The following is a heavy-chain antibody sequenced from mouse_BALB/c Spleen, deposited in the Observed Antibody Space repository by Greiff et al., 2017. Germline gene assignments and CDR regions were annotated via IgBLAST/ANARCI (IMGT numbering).Heavy chain of an antibody. CDR1: GFTFSDYY. J-gene: IGHJ3*01. V-gene: IGHV5-4*02. CDR2: ISDGGSYT. CDR3: AREGGASTMITTSWFAY. D-gene: IGHD2-4*01. Sequence: EVKLVESGGGLVKPGGSLKLSCAASGFTFSDYYMYWVRQTPEKRLEWVATISDGGSYTYYPDSVKGRFTISRDNAKNNLYLQMSSLKSEDTAMYYCAREGGASTMITTSWFAYWGQGTLVTVSA.